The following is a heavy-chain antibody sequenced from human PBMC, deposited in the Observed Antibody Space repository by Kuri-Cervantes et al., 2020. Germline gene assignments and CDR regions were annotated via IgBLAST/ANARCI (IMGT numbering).Heavy chain of an antibody. J-gene: IGHJ4*02. CDR3: TKDYYDTSGAY. D-gene: IGHD3-22*01. Sequence: GESLKISCAASGFTFSDYYMSWIRQAPGKGLEWVAFIRYDGSNEYYADSVKGRFTISRDNSKNTLFLQMNSLRADDTAVYYCTKDYYDTSGAYWGQGTLVTVSS. CDR2: IRYDGSNE. V-gene: IGHV3-30*02. CDR1: GFTFSDYY.